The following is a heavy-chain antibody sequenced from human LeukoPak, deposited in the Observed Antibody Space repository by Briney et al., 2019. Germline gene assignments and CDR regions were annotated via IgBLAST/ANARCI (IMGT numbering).Heavy chain of an antibody. Sequence: GGSLRLSCAASGFTFKNYWMNWVRQAPGKGLVSVSRLSNDGSSTGYVDSVKDRFTISRDNAKNTVYLQMNSLRAEDTAVYYCTRGYSISSEAHYGMDVWGQGTTVTVSS. V-gene: IGHV3-74*01. CDR2: LSNDGSST. J-gene: IGHJ6*02. CDR1: GFTFKNYW. D-gene: IGHD6-6*01. CDR3: TRGYSISSEAHYGMDV.